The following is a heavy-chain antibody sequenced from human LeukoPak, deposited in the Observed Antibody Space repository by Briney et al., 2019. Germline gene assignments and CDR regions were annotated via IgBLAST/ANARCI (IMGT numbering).Heavy chain of an antibody. CDR1: GGSISSYY. CDR3: ARGIVVVPAAKSGRRADAFDI. V-gene: IGHV4-59*01. CDR2: IYYSGST. Sequence: SETLSLTCTVSGGSISSYYWSWIRQPPGKGLEWIGYIYYSGSTNYNPFLKSRVTISVDTSKNQFSLKLSSVTAADTAVYYCARGIVVVPAAKSGRRADAFDIWGQGTMVTVSS. D-gene: IGHD2-2*01. J-gene: IGHJ3*02.